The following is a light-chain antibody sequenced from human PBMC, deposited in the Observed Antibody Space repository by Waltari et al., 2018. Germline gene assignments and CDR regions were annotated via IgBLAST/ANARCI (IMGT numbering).Light chain of an antibody. J-gene: IGLJ1*01. CDR3: TSYISSSTRYV. CDR1: SSDVGGYHS. Sequence: QSALTQPASVSGSPGQSITISSTGTSSDVGGYHSFSWYQQHPGKAPKLMIDDVSYRPSGVSNRFSGSKSGNTASLTISGLRSEDEADYYCTSYISSSTRYVFGAGTKVTVL. CDR2: DVS. V-gene: IGLV2-14*03.